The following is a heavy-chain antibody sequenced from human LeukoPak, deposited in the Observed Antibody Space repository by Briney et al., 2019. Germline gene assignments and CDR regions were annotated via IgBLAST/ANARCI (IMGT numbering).Heavy chain of an antibody. CDR2: IRSMSAGGAV. V-gene: IGHV3-15*01. J-gene: IGHJ4*02. CDR3: TKVGLYYYDA. CDR1: GLTFSNAW. Sequence: PGESLRLSSTASGLTFSNAWMTWVSQVPRKVLEWVGSIRSMSAGGAVDYAAPVQGRFTISRDDSKTTVYLHMNSLRTEDTAIYYCTKVGLYYYDAWGQGTLVTVSS.